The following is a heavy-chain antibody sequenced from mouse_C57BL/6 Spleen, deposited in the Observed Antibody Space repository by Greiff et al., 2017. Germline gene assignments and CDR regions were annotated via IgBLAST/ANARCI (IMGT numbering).Heavy chain of an antibody. CDR2: ISDGGSYT. J-gene: IGHJ1*03. CDR1: GFTFSSYA. CDR3: ARERRGNFDV. Sequence: EVKLMESGGGLVKPGGSLKLSCAASGFTFSSYAMSWVRQTPEKRLEWVATISDGGSYTYYPDNVKGRFTISKDNAKNNLYLQMRQLKAEDTAMYYCARERRGNFDVWGTGTTVTVSS. V-gene: IGHV5-4*01.